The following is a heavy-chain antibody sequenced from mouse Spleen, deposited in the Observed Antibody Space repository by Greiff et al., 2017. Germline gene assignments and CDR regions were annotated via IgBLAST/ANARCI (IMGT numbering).Heavy chain of an antibody. D-gene: IGHD2-4*01. V-gene: IGHV3-6*01. CDR2: ISYDGSN. J-gene: IGHJ3*01. Sequence: EVKLQESGPGLVKPSQSLSLTCSVTGYSITSGYYWNWIRQFPGNKLEWMGYISYDGSNNYNPSLKNRISITRDTSKNQFFLKLNSVTTEDTATYYCAYYDYAWFAYWGQGTLVTVSA. CDR1: GYSITSGYY. CDR3: AYYDYAWFAY.